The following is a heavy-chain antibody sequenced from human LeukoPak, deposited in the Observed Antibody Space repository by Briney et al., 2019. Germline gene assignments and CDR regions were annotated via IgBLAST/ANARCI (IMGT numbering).Heavy chain of an antibody. Sequence: SETLSLTCTVSGGSISSYYWSWIRQPAGKGLEWIGRIYTSGSTNYNASLKSRVSMSVDTSKNQFSLKLSSVTGADTAVFYCARENSGSYRKFDYWGQGTLVTVSS. CDR2: IYTSGST. CDR3: ARENSGSYRKFDY. J-gene: IGHJ4*02. D-gene: IGHD1-26*01. CDR1: GGSISSYY. V-gene: IGHV4-4*07.